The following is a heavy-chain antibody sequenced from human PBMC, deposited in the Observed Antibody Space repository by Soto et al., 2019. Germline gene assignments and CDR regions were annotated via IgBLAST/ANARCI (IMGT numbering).Heavy chain of an antibody. CDR3: ARDVTSGYDYVGGSYPPAEMPFDI. CDR2: IYYSGST. Sequence: QVQLQESGPGLVKPSQTLSLTCTVSGGSISSGDYSWSWIRQPPGKGLEWIGYIYYSGSTYYNPYLKRRVTISVDTAKTQFSLTLSSVTAADTAVYYCARDVTSGYDYVGGSYPPAEMPFDIWGQGTMVTVSS. J-gene: IGHJ3*02. D-gene: IGHD3-16*02. V-gene: IGHV4-30-4*01. CDR1: GGSISSGDYS.